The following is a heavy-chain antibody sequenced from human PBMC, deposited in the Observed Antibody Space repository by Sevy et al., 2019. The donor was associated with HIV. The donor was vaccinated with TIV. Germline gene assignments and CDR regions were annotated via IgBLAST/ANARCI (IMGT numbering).Heavy chain of an antibody. J-gene: IGHJ3*02. Sequence: GGSLRLSCAASEFTFSNYGMSWVRQAPGKGLEWVSSILAGGGSTYYADSVKGRFTISRDNSKNTLFLQMNSLRAEDTAVYYCARRDSANSFEIWGQGTMVTVSS. D-gene: IGHD1-26*01. V-gene: IGHV3-23*01. CDR2: ILAGGGST. CDR1: EFTFSNYG. CDR3: ARRDSANSFEI.